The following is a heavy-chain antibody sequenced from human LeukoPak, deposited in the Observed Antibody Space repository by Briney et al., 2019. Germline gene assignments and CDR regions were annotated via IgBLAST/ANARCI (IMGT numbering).Heavy chain of an antibody. CDR3: AGTITMTVGYYYMDV. J-gene: IGHJ6*03. CDR1: GGSISSYY. V-gene: IGHV4-4*07. D-gene: IGHD3-22*01. Sequence: SETLSLTCTVSGGSISSYYWSWIRQPAGKGLEWIGRIYTSGSTNYDPSLKSRVTISVDTSKNQFSLKLSSVTAADTAVYYCAGTITMTVGYYYMDVWGKGTTVTVSS. CDR2: IYTSGST.